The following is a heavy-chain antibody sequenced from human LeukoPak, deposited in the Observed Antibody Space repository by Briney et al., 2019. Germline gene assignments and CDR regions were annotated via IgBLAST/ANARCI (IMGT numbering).Heavy chain of an antibody. D-gene: IGHD2-15*01. CDR3: ARGEVDCSGGSCYSAEYFQH. J-gene: IGHJ1*01. CDR2: ISYNGSNK. Sequence: GGFLRLSCAASGFTFSSYAMHWVRQAPGKGLEWVAVISYNGSNKYYADSVKGRFTISRDNSKNTLYLQMNSLRAEDTAVYYCARGEVDCSGGSCYSAEYFQHWGQGTLVTVSS. V-gene: IGHV3-30*04. CDR1: GFTFSSYA.